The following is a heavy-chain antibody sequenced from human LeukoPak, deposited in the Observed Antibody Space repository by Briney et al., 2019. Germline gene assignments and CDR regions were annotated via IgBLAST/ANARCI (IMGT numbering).Heavy chain of an antibody. CDR2: ISSSGNTT. CDR3: ARVGVRLGAIIGFDS. Sequence: GGSLRLSCAATTLTLSSFDFNWVRQAPGKGLEWISFISSSGNTTYYADSVQGRFTMSRDNAMKTLYLQMNSLRADDTALYYCARVGVRLGAIIGFDSWGQGVLVTVSS. CDR1: TLTLSSFD. V-gene: IGHV3-48*03. J-gene: IGHJ4*02. D-gene: IGHD3-10*01.